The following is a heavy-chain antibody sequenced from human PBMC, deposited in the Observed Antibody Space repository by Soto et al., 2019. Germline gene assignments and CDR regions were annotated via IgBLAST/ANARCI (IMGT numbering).Heavy chain of an antibody. CDR2: ICYSGGA. V-gene: IGHV4-59*08. CDR1: VGSISSYY. CDR3: ARHGKQYFDL. J-gene: IGHJ4*02. Sequence: SETLSLTCTVSVGSISSYYWSWIRQPPGKGLEWIGHICYSGGANYNPSLKSRVTISIDKSRNQFSLKLTSVTAADTAVYYCARHGKQYFDLWAPGNLVTVSS.